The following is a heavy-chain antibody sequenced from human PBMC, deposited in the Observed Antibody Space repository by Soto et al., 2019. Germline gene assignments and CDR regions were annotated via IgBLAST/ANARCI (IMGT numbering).Heavy chain of an antibody. D-gene: IGHD3-3*01. J-gene: IGHJ6*01. CDR1: GFTFSSYS. CDR3: ARVFEYYDFWSGYYTRYYYYGIDV. V-gene: IGHV3-21*01. CDR2: ISSSSSYI. Sequence: EVQLVESGGGLVKPGGSLRLSCAASGFTFSSYSMNWVRQAPGKGLEWVSSISSSSSYIYYADSVKGRFTISRDNAKNSLYLQMNSLRAEDTAVYYCARVFEYYDFWSGYYTRYYYYGIDVW.